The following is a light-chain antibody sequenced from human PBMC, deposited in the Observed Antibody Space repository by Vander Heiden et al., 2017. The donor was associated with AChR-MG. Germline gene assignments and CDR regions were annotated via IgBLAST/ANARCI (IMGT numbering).Light chain of an antibody. CDR3: TSYEGSNNPVV. CDR1: SSDVGRFNY. J-gene: IGLJ2*01. V-gene: IGLV2-8*01. Sequence: QSALTQPPSASGSPGQSVTISCTGTSSDVGRFNYVSWYQQHPGKAPKLMIYEVTRRPSGVPDRFSGSKSGNTASLTVSGLQAEDEADYYCTSYEGSNNPVVFGGGTKLTVL. CDR2: EVT.